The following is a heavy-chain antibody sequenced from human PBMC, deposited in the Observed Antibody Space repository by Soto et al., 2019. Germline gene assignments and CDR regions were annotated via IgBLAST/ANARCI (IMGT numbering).Heavy chain of an antibody. D-gene: IGHD5-18*01. V-gene: IGHV3-53*01. Sequence: EVQLVESGGGLIPPGGSLRLSCAASGFLVNSAYMTWVRQAPGKGLEWLSMINSDGSTLYAESVKGRFTISRDNSKNRLDLQMNSLRAEDTAMYYCARSEYSFDWGYWGQGTLVIVTS. CDR2: INSDGST. J-gene: IGHJ4*02. CDR3: ARSEYSFDWGY. CDR1: GFLVNSAY.